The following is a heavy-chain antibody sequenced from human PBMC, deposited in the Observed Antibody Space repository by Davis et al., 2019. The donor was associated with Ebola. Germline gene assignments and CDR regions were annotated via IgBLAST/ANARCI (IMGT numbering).Heavy chain of an antibody. CDR2: IYYGGST. D-gene: IGHD6-6*01. V-gene: IGHV4-59*08. CDR1: GGSISSYY. CDR3: ARQRGAARPGGFDY. Sequence: GSLRLSCIVSGGSISSYYWSWIRQPPGKGPEWIAYIYYGGSTNYNPSLKSRVTMSVDTSKNQFSLRLRSVTAADTAVYYCARQRGAARPGGFDYWGQGTLVTVSS. J-gene: IGHJ4*02.